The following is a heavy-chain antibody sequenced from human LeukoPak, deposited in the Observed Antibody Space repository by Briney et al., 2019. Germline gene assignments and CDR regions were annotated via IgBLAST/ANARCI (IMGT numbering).Heavy chain of an antibody. CDR1: GGSISSYY. CDR2: IYCSGST. CDR3: ARDDYGDYEFDY. D-gene: IGHD4-17*01. V-gene: IGHV4-59*01. J-gene: IGHJ4*02. Sequence: SETLSLTCTVSGGSISSYYWSWIRQPPGKGLEWIGYIYCSGSTNYNPSLKSRVTISVDTSKNQFSLKLSSVTAADTAVYYCARDDYGDYEFDYWGQGTLVTVSS.